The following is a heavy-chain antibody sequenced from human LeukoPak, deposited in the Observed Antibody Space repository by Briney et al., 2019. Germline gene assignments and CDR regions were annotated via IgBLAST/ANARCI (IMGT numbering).Heavy chain of an antibody. J-gene: IGHJ4*02. CDR2: ISGGGGST. CDR3: AKDIAVAGTGFDY. CDR1: GFTFSSYA. Sequence: GGSLRLSCAASGFTFSSYAMSWVRQAPGKGLEWVSAISGGGGSTYYADSVKGRFTISRDNSKNTLYLQMNSLRAEDTAVYYCAKDIAVAGTGFDYWGQGTLVTVSS. D-gene: IGHD6-19*01. V-gene: IGHV3-23*01.